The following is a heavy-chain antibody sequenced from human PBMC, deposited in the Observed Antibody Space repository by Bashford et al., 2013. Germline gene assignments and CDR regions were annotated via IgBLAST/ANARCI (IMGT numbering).Heavy chain of an antibody. Sequence: SETLSLTCTVSGGSVNNFYWNWIRQSPGRGLEWIAYIQPTGDTHYNPSLQSRVTMSFDKSKNQFSLNLHSVTAADTAVYYCARRRKSDPDIAEENWLDPWGRGTLVTVSS. CDR2: IQPTGDT. CDR1: GGSVNNFY. CDR3: ARRRKSDPDIAEENWLDP. D-gene: IGHD2-15*01. V-gene: IGHV4-4*09. J-gene: IGHJ5*02.